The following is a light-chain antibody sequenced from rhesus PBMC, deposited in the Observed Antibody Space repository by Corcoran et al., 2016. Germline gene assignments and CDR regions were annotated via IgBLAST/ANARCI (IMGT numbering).Light chain of an antibody. V-gene: IGKV1-22*01. CDR3: QQYSSRPFT. Sequence: DIQMTQSPSSLSASVGDTVTITCRASQGISSWLAWYQQKPGKAPKLLIYKASSLPSGVPSRFNGSGSGTDFTLTISSLQSEEFATYYCQQYSSRPFTFGPGTKLDIK. J-gene: IGKJ3*01. CDR2: KAS. CDR1: QGISSW.